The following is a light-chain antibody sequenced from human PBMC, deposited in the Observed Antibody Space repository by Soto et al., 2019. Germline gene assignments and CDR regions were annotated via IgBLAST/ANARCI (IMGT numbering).Light chain of an antibody. J-gene: IGKJ4*01. V-gene: IGKV1-39*01. CDR2: AAS. Sequence: DIQMTQSPSSLSASVGDRVTITCRASQSISSYLNWYQQKPGKAPKLLIYAASSLQSGVPSRFSGRGSGTDFTLTISSLQPEDFATYSCQQSYNTPPLTCDGGTKVEIK. CDR1: QSISSY. CDR3: QQSYNTPPLT.